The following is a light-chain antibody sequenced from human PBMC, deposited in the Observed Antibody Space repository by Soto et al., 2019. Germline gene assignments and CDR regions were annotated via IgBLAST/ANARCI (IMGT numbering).Light chain of an antibody. CDR1: QSVSSN. Sequence: EIVLTQSPDTLSLSPGGRATLSCRASQSVSSNLAWYQQKPGQAPSLLIYGASTRATGIPARFSGSGSGADFTLTISSLEPEDFAVYYCQQRSNWPTFGQGTRLEIK. CDR2: GAS. J-gene: IGKJ5*01. CDR3: QQRSNWPT. V-gene: IGKV3-11*01.